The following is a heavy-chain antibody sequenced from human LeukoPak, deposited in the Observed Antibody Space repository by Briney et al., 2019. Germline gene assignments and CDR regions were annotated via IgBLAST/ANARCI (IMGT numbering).Heavy chain of an antibody. V-gene: IGHV4-59*01. CDR1: GGSISSYY. D-gene: IGHD6-19*01. CDR3: ATGRAYSSVDY. Sequence: SETLSLTCTVSGGSISSYYWSWIRQPPGKALEWIGCIYYTGSTNYNPSLKSRVTISVGTSKNQFSLKLSSVTAADTAVYYCATGRAYSSVDYWGQGTLVTVSS. J-gene: IGHJ4*02. CDR2: IYYTGST.